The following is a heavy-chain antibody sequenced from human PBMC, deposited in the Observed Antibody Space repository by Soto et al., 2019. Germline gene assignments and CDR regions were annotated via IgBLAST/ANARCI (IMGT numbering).Heavy chain of an antibody. V-gene: IGHV1-18*01. CDR3: AKGVYDYTF. CDR1: GYTFSTHG. J-gene: IGHJ4*02. Sequence: QIQLVQSGAEVKRPEASVKVSCKASGYTFSTHGITWVRQAPGQGLEWMGWISAFNGNSKYAQKFQGRVTMTTDTSTATAYMELRSLRFDDTAVYYCAKGVYDYTFWGQGTLVTVSS. D-gene: IGHD4-4*01. CDR2: ISAFNGNS.